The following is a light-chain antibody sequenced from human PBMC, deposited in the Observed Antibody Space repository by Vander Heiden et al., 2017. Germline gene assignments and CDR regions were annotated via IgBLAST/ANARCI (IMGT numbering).Light chain of an antibody. CDR1: SSDGGGYNY. CDR3: TSYAGSNSYVV. CDR2: EVS. Sequence: QSALTQPPSASGSPGQSVPIPCPGTSSDGGGYNYVSWYQQHPGKAPKLMIYEVSKRPSGVPDRFSGSKSGNTASLTVSGLQAADEADYYCTSYAGSNSYVVFGGGTKLTVL. V-gene: IGLV2-8*01. J-gene: IGLJ2*01.